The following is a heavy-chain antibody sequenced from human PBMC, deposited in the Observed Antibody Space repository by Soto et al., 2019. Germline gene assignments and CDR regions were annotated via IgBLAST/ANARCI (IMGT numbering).Heavy chain of an antibody. J-gene: IGHJ5*02. CDR1: GGSISSYY. D-gene: IGHD2-2*01. V-gene: IGHV4-59*06. CDR3: ARELGYCISTSCPFDP. CDR2: IYYSGST. Sequence: SETLSLTCTVSGGSISSYYWSWIRQPPGKGLEWIGYIYYSGSTYYNPSLKSRVTISVDTSKNQFSLKLSSVTAADTAVYYCARELGYCISTSCPFDPWGQGTLVTVS.